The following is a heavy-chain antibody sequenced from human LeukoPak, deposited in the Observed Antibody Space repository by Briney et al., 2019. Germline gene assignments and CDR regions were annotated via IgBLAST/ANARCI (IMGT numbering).Heavy chain of an antibody. CDR1: GGTFISYA. CDR2: IIPIFGTA. CDR3: ARADILTGYTPSYYYYGMDV. J-gene: IGHJ6*04. D-gene: IGHD3-9*01. V-gene: IGHV1-69*01. Sequence: GSSVKVSCKASGGTFISYAISWVGQAPGQGGEWRGGIIPIFGTANYAQKFQGRVTITADESTSTAYMQLSSLRSEDTAVYYCARADILTGYTPSYYYYGMDVWGKGTTVTVSS.